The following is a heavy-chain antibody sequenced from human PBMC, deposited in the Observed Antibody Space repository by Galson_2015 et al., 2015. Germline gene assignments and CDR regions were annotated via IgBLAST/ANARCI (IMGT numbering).Heavy chain of an antibody. CDR3: ARDRLRTWYFASGMDV. CDR2: IKQDGSEK. Sequence: SLRLSCAASGFTFSSYWMSWVRQAPGKGLEWVANIKQDGSEKYYVDSVKGRFTISRDNAKNSLYLQMNSLRAEDTAVYYCARDRLRTWYFASGMDVWGQGTTVTVSS. V-gene: IGHV3-7*01. CDR1: GFTFSSYW. D-gene: IGHD2-15*01. J-gene: IGHJ6*02.